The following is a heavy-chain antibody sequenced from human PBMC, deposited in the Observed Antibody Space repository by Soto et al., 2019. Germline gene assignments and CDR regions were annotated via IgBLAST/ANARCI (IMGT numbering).Heavy chain of an antibody. CDR3: ARMYPSRGILSAVAVNPLDY. Sequence: SQTLSLTCAISGDSVSSNSAAWNWIRQSPSRGLEWLGRTYYRSKWYNDYAVSVKSRITINPDTSKNQFSLQLNSVTPEDTAVYYCARMYPSRGILSAVAVNPLDYWDQGNRVTVSS. CDR1: GDSVSSNSAA. D-gene: IGHD2-15*01. V-gene: IGHV6-1*01. CDR2: TYYRSKWYN. J-gene: IGHJ4*02.